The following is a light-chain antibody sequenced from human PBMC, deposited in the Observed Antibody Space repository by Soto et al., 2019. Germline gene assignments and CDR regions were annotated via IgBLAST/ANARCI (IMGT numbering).Light chain of an antibody. V-gene: IGKV3-15*01. CDR1: QSISTN. CDR2: GAS. CDR3: QHFNDWPPST. Sequence: EIVMTQSPATLSVSPGERATLSCRASQSISTNVAWYRQRPGQAPRLLIYGASTRATGIPARFSGSGSWTEFTLTNTSLQSEDFAIYYCQHFNDWPPSTFGQGTKVDIK. J-gene: IGKJ1*01.